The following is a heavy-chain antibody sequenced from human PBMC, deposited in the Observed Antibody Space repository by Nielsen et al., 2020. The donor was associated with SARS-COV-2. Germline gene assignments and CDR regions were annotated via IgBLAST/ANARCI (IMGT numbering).Heavy chain of an antibody. J-gene: IGHJ4*02. CDR2: IIPIFGTA. CDR1: GGTFSSYA. V-gene: IGHV1-69*13. CDR3: ARIRQRFLEWPLAYFDY. D-gene: IGHD3-3*01. Sequence: SVKVSCKASGGTFSSYAISWVRQAPGQGLEWMGGIIPIFGTANYAQKFQGRVTITADESTSTAYMELSSLRSEDTAVYYCARIRQRFLEWPLAYFDYWGQGTLVTVSS.